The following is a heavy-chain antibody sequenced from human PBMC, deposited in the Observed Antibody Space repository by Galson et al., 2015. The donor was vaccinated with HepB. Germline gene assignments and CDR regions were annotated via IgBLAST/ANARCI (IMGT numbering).Heavy chain of an antibody. V-gene: IGHV7-4-1*02. CDR3: ARASNVLLWFGEGYGMDV. Sequence: SVKVSCKASGYTFTSYAMNWVRQAPGQGLEWIGWINTNTGNPTYAQGFTGRFVFSLDTSVSTAYLQISSLKAEDTAVYYCARASNVLLWFGEGYGMDVWGQGTTVTVSS. D-gene: IGHD3-10*01. CDR1: GYTFTSYA. CDR2: INTNTGNP. J-gene: IGHJ6*02.